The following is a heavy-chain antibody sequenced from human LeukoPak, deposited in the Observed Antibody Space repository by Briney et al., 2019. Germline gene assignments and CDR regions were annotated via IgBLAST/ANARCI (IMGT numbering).Heavy chain of an antibody. CDR1: GGTFSSYA. D-gene: IGHD3-22*01. Sequence: SVKVSCKASGGTFSSYAISWVRQAPGQGLEWMGRIIPIFGTANYAQKFQGRVTITTDESTSTAYMELSSLRSEDTAVYYCARVPAMGSSGYIDYWGQGTLVTVSS. CDR2: IIPIFGTA. J-gene: IGHJ4*02. CDR3: ARVPAMGSSGYIDY. V-gene: IGHV1-69*05.